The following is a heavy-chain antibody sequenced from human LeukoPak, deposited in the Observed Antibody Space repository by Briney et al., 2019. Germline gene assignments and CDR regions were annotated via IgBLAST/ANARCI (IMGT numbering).Heavy chain of an antibody. CDR2: ISWNSGSI. V-gene: IGHV3-9*03. D-gene: IGHD1-26*01. Sequence: GGSLRLSCAASGFTFDDYAMHWVRQAPGKGLEWVSGISWNSGSIGYADSVKGRFTSSRDNDKNSLYLQMNSLRAEDMALYYCAKLGSNAFDIWGQGTMVTVSS. CDR1: GFTFDDYA. J-gene: IGHJ3*02. CDR3: AKLGSNAFDI.